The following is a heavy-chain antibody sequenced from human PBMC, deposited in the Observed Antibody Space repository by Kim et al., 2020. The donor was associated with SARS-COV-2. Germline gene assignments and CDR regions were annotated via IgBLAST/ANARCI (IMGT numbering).Heavy chain of an antibody. CDR1: GGTFSSYT. Sequence: SVKVSCKASGGTFSSYTISWVRQAPGQGLEWMGRIIPILGIANYAQKFQGRVTITADKSTSTAYMELSSLRSEDTAVYYCATNYYDSSGYKPHWGQGTLVTVSS. D-gene: IGHD3-22*01. CDR3: ATNYYDSSGYKPH. J-gene: IGHJ4*02. CDR2: IIPILGIA. V-gene: IGHV1-69*02.